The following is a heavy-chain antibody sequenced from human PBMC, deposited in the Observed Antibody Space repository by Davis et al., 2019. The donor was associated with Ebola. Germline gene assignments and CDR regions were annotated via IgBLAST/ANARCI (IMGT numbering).Heavy chain of an antibody. CDR2: INPSCGST. D-gene: IGHD4-17*01. CDR1: GYTFSNYY. V-gene: IGHV1-46*01. J-gene: IGHJ5*02. Sequence: AASVKVSCKASGYTFSNYYMNWVRQAPGQGLEWMGIINPSCGSTNYAQKFQGRVFMTRDTSTSTVYLELSSLTSEDTAVYYCARADFGDYVGTECFDPWGQGTLVTVSS. CDR3: ARADFGDYVGTECFDP.